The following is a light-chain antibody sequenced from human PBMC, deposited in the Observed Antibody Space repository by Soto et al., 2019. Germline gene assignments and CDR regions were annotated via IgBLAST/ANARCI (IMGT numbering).Light chain of an antibody. CDR3: QQYGTSPFT. V-gene: IGKV3-20*01. Sequence: EIVLSQSPGTLSLPPGEVATLSCRASQSVSSRFLAWYQHRSGQAPRLLIYGASSRAAGIPDRFRGSGSGTDFSLTIAGLEPEDFAVYYCQQYGTSPFTFGPGTKVEI. CDR1: QSVSSRF. J-gene: IGKJ3*01. CDR2: GAS.